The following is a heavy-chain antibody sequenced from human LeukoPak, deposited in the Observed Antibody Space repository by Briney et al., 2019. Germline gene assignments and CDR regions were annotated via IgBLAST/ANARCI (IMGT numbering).Heavy chain of an antibody. CDR1: GFTFSSYA. V-gene: IGHV3-23*01. Sequence: GGSLRLSCAASGFTFSSYAMSWVRQAPGKGLEWVSAISGSGGSTYYADSVKGRFTISRDNSKNTLYLQMNSLRAEDTAVYYGAKTPGITRTTLKTHFDYWGQGTLVTVSS. J-gene: IGHJ4*02. CDR3: AKTPGITRTTLKTHFDY. CDR2: ISGSGGST. D-gene: IGHD1-20*01.